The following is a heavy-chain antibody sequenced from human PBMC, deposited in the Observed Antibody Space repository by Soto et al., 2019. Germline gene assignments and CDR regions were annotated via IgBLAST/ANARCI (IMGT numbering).Heavy chain of an antibody. Sequence: PGGSLRLSCAASGFTFSSYGMHWVRQAPGKGLEWVAVISYDGSNKYYADSVKGRFTISRDNSKNTLYLQMNSLRAEDTAVYYCGKDQGPRVGYCSSTSCYYLDYWGQGTLVTVSS. J-gene: IGHJ4*02. D-gene: IGHD2-2*01. CDR1: GFTFSSYG. V-gene: IGHV3-30*18. CDR2: ISYDGSNK. CDR3: GKDQGPRVGYCSSTSCYYLDY.